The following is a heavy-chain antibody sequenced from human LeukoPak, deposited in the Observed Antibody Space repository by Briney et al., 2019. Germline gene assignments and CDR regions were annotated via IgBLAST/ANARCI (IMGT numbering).Heavy chain of an antibody. V-gene: IGHV4-39*07. Sequence: SETLSLTCTVSGGSISSSSYYWGWIRQPPGKGLEWIGSIYYSGSTYYNPSLKSRVTISVDTSKNQFSLRLSSVTAADTAVYYXXXXXYDSSGLNWFDPWGQGTLVTVSS. CDR2: IYYSGST. CDR3: XXXXYDSSGLNWFDP. CDR1: GGSISSSSYY. D-gene: IGHD3-22*01. J-gene: IGHJ5*02.